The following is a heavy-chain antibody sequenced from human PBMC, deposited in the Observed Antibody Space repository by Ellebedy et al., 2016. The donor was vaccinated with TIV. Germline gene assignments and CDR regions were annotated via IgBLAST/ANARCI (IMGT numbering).Heavy chain of an antibody. CDR3: AGRHREYSSTSYRY. V-gene: IGHV5-51*01. D-gene: IGHD6-6*01. CDR1: GYSFTRQW. Sequence: GESLKISCKGSGYSFTRQWIAWVRQMPGKGLEWMGLIYPGDSGDSAIIYSPSFQGQVTISADRSSSIAYLQWSSLKASDTAMYYCAGRHREYSSTSYRYWGQGTLLTVSS. CDR2: IYPGDSGDSAI. J-gene: IGHJ4*02.